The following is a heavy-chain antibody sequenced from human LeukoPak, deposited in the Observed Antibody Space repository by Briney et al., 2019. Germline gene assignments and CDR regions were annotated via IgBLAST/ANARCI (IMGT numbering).Heavy chain of an antibody. D-gene: IGHD6-19*01. CDR3: AKELTEQWLIDAFDI. CDR1: GFTFSSYW. CDR2: ISHSGSI. V-gene: IGHV3-23*01. J-gene: IGHJ3*02. Sequence: PGGSLRLSCAASGFTFSSYWMSWVRQAPGKGLEWVSSISHSGSISYADSVKGRFTISRDNSRNTLYLQMSSLRAEDTAIYYCAKELTEQWLIDAFDIWGQGTMVTVSS.